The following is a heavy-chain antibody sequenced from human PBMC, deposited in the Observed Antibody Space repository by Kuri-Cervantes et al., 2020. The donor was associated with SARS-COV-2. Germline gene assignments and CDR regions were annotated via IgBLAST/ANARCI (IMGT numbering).Heavy chain of an antibody. V-gene: IGHV4-4*07. Sequence: SETLSLTCTVSGGSISSYYWSWIRQPAGKGLEWIGRIYTSGSTYYNPSLKSRVTISVDASKNQFSLKLSSVTAADTAVYYCARLRYCSSTSCWHFDYWGQGTLVTVSS. CDR2: IYTSGST. J-gene: IGHJ4*02. CDR1: GGSISSYY. D-gene: IGHD2-2*01. CDR3: ARLRYCSSTSCWHFDY.